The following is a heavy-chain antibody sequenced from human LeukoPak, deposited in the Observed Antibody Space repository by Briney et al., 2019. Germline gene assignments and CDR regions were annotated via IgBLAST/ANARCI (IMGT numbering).Heavy chain of an antibody. V-gene: IGHV3-7*01. D-gene: IGHD3-3*01. CDR2: IKQDGSEK. CDR1: GESFSGYY. J-gene: IGHJ4*02. Sequence: ETLSLTCAVYGESFSGYYWSWVRQAPGKGLEWVANIKQDGSEKYYVDSVKGRFTISRDNAKNSLYLQMNSLRAEDTAVYYCARDLWRLRFDYWGQGTLVTVSS. CDR3: ARDLWRLRFDY.